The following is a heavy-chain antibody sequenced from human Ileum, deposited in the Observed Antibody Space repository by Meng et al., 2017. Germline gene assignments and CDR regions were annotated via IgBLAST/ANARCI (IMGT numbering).Heavy chain of an antibody. J-gene: IGHJ4*02. V-gene: IGHV4-4*02. CDR3: ATSNDRDVYYLGY. D-gene: IGHD3-22*01. CDR1: GTW. CDR2: IFQSGRT. Sequence: RESCRRLVKPSGTLSLTCAVSGTWWSWGRQPPGKGLEWIGEIFQSGRTNYNPSLKSRVTISIDKSKSQISLQLSAVTAADTAVYSCATSNDRDVYYLGYWGQGTLVTVSS.